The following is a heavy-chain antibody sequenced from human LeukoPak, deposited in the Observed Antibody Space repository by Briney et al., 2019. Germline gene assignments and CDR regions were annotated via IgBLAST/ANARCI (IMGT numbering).Heavy chain of an antibody. D-gene: IGHD1-26*01. J-gene: IGHJ6*03. V-gene: IGHV3-30*18. CDR3: AKGVGHDYYMDV. Sequence: PGRSLRLSCAASGFTFSSYGRHWVRQAPGKGLEWVAVISYDGSNKYYADSVKGRFTISRDNSKNTLYLQMNSLRAEDRAVYYCAKGVGHDYYMDVWGKGTTVTVSS. CDR1: GFTFSSYG. CDR2: ISYDGSNK.